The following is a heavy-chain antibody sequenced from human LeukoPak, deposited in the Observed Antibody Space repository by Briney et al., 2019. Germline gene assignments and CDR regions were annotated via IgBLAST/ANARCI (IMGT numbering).Heavy chain of an antibody. CDR1: GYTFTSYG. V-gene: IGHV1-18*01. J-gene: IGHJ5*02. CDR2: ISAYNGNT. Sequence: ASVKVSCKASGYTFTSYGISWVRQAPGQGLEWMGWISAYNGNTNYAQKLQGRVTMTTDTSTSTAYMELRSLRSDDTAVYYCARLANYQEAYGDYDRPYWFDPWGQGTLVTVSS. CDR3: ARLANYQEAYGDYDRPYWFDP. D-gene: IGHD4-17*01.